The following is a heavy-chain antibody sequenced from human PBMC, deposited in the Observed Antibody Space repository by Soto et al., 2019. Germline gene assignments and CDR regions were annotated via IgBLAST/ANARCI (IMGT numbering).Heavy chain of an antibody. CDR1: GFRFSNYA. V-gene: IGHV3-23*01. D-gene: IGHD2-2*01. J-gene: IGHJ4*02. CDR3: ATDYAKYDS. CDR2: VSISGGST. Sequence: GGSLRLSCVASGFRFSNYAMSWVRQAPGKGLEWVSSVSISGGSTYYADSVKGRFTISRDNSQNTVFLQLNSLRAEDTAVYYCATDYAKYDSWGQGTLVTVSS.